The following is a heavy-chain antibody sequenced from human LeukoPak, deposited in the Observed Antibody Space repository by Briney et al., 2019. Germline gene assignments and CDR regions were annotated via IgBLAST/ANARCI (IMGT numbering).Heavy chain of an antibody. Sequence: ASVKVSSKASGYTFTSYGISWVRQAPGQGLEWMGWISAYNGNTNYAQKLQGRVTMTTDTSTSTAYMELRSLRSDDTAVYYCARAPRGVVPAAYDYWGQGTLVTVSS. CDR3: ARAPRGVVPAAYDY. V-gene: IGHV1-18*01. J-gene: IGHJ4*02. CDR1: GYTFTSYG. D-gene: IGHD2-2*01. CDR2: ISAYNGNT.